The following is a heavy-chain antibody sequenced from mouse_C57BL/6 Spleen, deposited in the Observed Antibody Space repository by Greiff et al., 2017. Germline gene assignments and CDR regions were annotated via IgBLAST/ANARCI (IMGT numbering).Heavy chain of an antibody. CDR2: IDPSDSYT. J-gene: IGHJ2*01. CDR3: ASPLGRGGYFDY. Sequence: QVQLKESGAELVMPGASVKLSCKASGYTFTSYWMHWVKQRPGQGLEWIGEIDPSDSYTNYNQKFKGKSTLTVDKSSSTAYMQLSSLTSEDSAVYYCASPLGRGGYFDYWGQGTTLTVSS. V-gene: IGHV1-69*01. D-gene: IGHD4-1*01. CDR1: GYTFTSYW.